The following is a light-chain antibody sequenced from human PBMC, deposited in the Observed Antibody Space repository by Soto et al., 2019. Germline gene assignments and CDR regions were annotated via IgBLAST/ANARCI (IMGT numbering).Light chain of an antibody. Sequence: EIVLTQSPGTLSLSPGERATLSCRASQSISSSSLAWYQQRPGQAPRLLIYVASSRATGIPDRFSGSGSGTEFTLSINSLQSEDFAVYYCQQYNKWPRTFGQGTKVDIK. CDR3: QQYNKWPRT. CDR2: VAS. V-gene: IGKV3-20*01. CDR1: QSISSSS. J-gene: IGKJ1*01.